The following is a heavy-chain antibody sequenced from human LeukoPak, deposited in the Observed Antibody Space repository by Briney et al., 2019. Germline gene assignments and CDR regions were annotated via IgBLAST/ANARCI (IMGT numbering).Heavy chain of an antibody. CDR1: GFTFSSYF. D-gene: IGHD3-16*01. CDR3: ARGGGLDV. Sequence: GGSLRLSCAASGFTFSSYFMSWVRQAPGKGLEWVASINHNGNVNYYVDSVKGRFTISRDNAKNSLYLQMSNLRAEDTAVYFCARGGGLDVWGQGATVTVSS. J-gene: IGHJ6*02. V-gene: IGHV3-7*03. CDR2: INHNGNVN.